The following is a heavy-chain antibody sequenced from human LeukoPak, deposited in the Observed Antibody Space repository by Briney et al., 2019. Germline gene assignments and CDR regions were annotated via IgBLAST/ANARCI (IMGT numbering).Heavy chain of an antibody. J-gene: IGHJ3*02. CDR1: GYSLSSGYY. Sequence: PSETLSLTCSVSGYSLSSGYYWGWIRQPPGKGLEWIGSIYYSGSTYYNPSLKSRVTISVDTSKNQFSLKLSSVTAADTAVYYCARHIRSAMVQDAFDIWGQGTMVTVSS. V-gene: IGHV4-38-2*02. D-gene: IGHD5-18*01. CDR2: IYYSGST. CDR3: ARHIRSAMVQDAFDI.